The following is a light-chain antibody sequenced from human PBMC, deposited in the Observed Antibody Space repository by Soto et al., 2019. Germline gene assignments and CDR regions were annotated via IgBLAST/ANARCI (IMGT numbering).Light chain of an antibody. CDR1: QDISNY. Sequence: DIQMTQSPSSLSASVGDRVIITCRASQDISNYLAWYQQKPGKVPKLLIYAASTLQSGVPSRFSGSGSGTDFTLTISSLQPEDVATYYCQKYNSAPLTFGPGTKVDIK. CDR3: QKYNSAPLT. CDR2: AAS. V-gene: IGKV1-27*01. J-gene: IGKJ3*01.